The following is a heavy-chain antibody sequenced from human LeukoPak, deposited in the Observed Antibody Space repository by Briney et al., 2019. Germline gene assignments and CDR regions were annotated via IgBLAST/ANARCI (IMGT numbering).Heavy chain of an antibody. Sequence: NSGESLKISCKGSGYSITSYWIGWVRQMPGKGLEWMGIIYPGDSDTRYSPSFQGQVTISADKSISTASLEWSSLKASDTAMYYCARPAYSGRSDAFDIWGQGTMVTVSS. V-gene: IGHV5-51*01. CDR2: IYPGDSDT. J-gene: IGHJ3*02. D-gene: IGHD1-26*01. CDR1: GYSITSYW. CDR3: ARPAYSGRSDAFDI.